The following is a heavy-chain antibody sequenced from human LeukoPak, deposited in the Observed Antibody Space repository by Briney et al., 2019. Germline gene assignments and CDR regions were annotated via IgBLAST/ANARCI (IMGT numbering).Heavy chain of an antibody. CDR3: ARERGYSSSWYYNPDAFDI. CDR2: IYYSGST. J-gene: IGHJ3*02. CDR1: GGSISSYY. D-gene: IGHD6-13*01. V-gene: IGHV4-59*01. Sequence: SETLSLTCTVSGGSISSYYWSWIRQPPGKGLEWIGYIYYSGSTNYNPSLKSRVTISVDTSKNQFSLKLSSVTAADTAVYYCARERGYSSSWYYNPDAFDIWGQGTMVTVSS.